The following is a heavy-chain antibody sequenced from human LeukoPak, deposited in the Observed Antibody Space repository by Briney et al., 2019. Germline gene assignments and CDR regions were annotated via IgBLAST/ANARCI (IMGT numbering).Heavy chain of an antibody. CDR3: AIPVVSGDY. CDR1: GFTFSSYS. D-gene: IGHD5/OR15-5a*01. Sequence: GGSLRLSCIASGFTFSSYSINWVRQTPLKGLEWLSVIYPNGVTTYYSDSAKGRFTISRDNSKNTVYLQLDYLRVDDTAVYYCAIPVVSGDYWGQGTLVTVSS. CDR2: IYPNGVTT. J-gene: IGHJ4*02. V-gene: IGHV3-23*01.